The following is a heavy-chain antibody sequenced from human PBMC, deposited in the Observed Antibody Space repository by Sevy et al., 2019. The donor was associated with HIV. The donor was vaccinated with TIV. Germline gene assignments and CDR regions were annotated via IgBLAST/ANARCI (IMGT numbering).Heavy chain of an antibody. D-gene: IGHD5-12*01. V-gene: IGHV1-18*01. Sequence: ASVKVSCKASGYNFINYGISWVRQAPGQGLEWVGGSSPFTGSPNYPQKLQDRVTVTTDTATNTAYMELRNLRSDDTAVYYCGKCTLWGYEPTNRKCGMDVWGQGTTVTVSS. J-gene: IGHJ6*02. CDR2: SSPFTGSP. CDR3: GKCTLWGYEPTNRKCGMDV. CDR1: GYNFINYG.